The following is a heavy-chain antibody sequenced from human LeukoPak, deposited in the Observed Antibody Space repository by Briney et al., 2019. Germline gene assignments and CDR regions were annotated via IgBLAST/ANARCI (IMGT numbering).Heavy chain of an antibody. D-gene: IGHD3-3*01. J-gene: IGHJ6*02. CDR1: GCSISSGGYY. Sequence: SQTLSLTCSVSGCSISSGGYYWRWIRQDPGKGLKWIRYLYYSGNTYYNPSLKSRVTISVETSKTQSSLKLSSVTAADTAVYYCARDRGFWSGYNRPRYYGMDVWGQGTTVTVSS. V-gene: IGHV4-31*03. CDR2: LYYSGNT. CDR3: ARDRGFWSGYNRPRYYGMDV.